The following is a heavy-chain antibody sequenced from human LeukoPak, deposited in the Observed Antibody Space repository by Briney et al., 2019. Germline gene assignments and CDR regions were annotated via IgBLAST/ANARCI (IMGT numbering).Heavy chain of an antibody. CDR1: GFTFSSYS. V-gene: IGHV3-21*01. Sequence: KTGGSLRLSCAASGFTFSSYSMNWVRQAPGKGLEWVSSISSSSSYIYYADSVKGRFTISRDNAKNSLYLQMNSPRADDTAVYYCARLYSSSVNFWGQGTMVTVSS. CDR2: ISSSSSYI. D-gene: IGHD6-13*01. CDR3: ARLYSSSVNF. J-gene: IGHJ4*02.